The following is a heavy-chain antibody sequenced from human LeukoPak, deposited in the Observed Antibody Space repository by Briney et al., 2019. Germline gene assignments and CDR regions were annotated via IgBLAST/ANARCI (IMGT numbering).Heavy chain of an antibody. CDR3: ARGLRQQLGLKRVGMDV. CDR2: IYHSGST. CDR1: GYSISSGYY. D-gene: IGHD6-13*01. V-gene: IGHV4-38-2*02. Sequence: SETLSLTCTVSGYSISSGYYWGWIRQPPGKGLEWIGSIYHSGSTNYNPSLKSRVTISVDTSKNQFSLKLSSVTAADTAVYYCARGLRQQLGLKRVGMDVWGKGTAVTVSS. J-gene: IGHJ6*03.